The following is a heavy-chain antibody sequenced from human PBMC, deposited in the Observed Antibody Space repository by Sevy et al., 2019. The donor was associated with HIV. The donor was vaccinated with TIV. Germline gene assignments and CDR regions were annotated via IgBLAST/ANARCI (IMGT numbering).Heavy chain of an antibody. CDR3: ARHCSSTSCSHAFDM. J-gene: IGHJ3*02. Sequence: SETLSLTCAVYGGSFSGYYWSWIRQPPGKGLEWIGEINHSGSTNSNPSLKSQVTISEDTSKNQCSLKLGSGTAADTAVYYCARHCSSTSCSHAFDMGGRATMVTVSS. CDR1: GGSFSGYY. CDR2: INHSGST. V-gene: IGHV4-34*01. D-gene: IGHD2-2*01.